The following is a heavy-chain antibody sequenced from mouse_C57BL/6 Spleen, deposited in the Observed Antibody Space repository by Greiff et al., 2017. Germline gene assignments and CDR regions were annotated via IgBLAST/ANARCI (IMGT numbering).Heavy chain of an antibody. CDR1: GYSITSGYY. V-gene: IGHV3-6*01. CDR3: AREDFFLYAMDD. CDR2: ISYDGSN. J-gene: IGHJ4*01. Sequence: VQLKESGPGLVKPSQSLSLTCSVTGYSITSGYYWNWIRQFPGNKLEWMGYISYDGSNNYNPSLKNRISITRDTSKNQFFLKLNSVTTEDTATYDCAREDFFLYAMDDWGQGTSVTVSS.